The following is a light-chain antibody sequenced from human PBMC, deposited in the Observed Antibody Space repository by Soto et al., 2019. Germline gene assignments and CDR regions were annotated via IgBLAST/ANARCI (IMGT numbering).Light chain of an antibody. V-gene: IGKV1-39*01. CDR1: QNIRSY. CDR3: KQTYSPPWT. Sequence: DIQMTQSPSSLSASVGDRVTITCRESQNIRSYVNWYQQKAGKAPNLLIYAAASLQSGVPSRFRGFGAGTDFTLTITSLQAEDFATYYCKQTYSPPWTFGQGTKVDIK. CDR2: AAA. J-gene: IGKJ1*01.